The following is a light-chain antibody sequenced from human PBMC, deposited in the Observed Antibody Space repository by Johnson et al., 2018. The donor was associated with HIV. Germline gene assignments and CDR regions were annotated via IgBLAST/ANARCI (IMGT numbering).Light chain of an antibody. CDR2: ENN. CDR3: GTWDSSLSASV. J-gene: IGLJ1*01. V-gene: IGLV1-51*02. CDR1: SSNIGNNY. Sequence: TPPPSVSAAPGPTVTLSCAGSSSNIGNNYVSWYQQLPGTAPKLLIYENNKRPSGIPDRFSGSKSGTSATLGITGLQTGAEADYYCGTWDSSLSASVFGTGTKVTGL.